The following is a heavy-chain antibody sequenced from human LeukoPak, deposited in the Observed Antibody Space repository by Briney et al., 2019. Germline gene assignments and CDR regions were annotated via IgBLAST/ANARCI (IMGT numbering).Heavy chain of an antibody. V-gene: IGHV3-23*01. CDR3: AKGLSGWFDY. CDR2: ISGSGGST. D-gene: IGHD3-10*01. CDR1: GFTFSSSA. Sequence: GGSLRLSCAASGFTFSSSAMSWVRQAPGRGLEWVSAISGSGGSTYYADSVKGRFTISRDNSKNTLYLQMNSLRAEDTAVYYCAKGLSGWFDYWGQGTLVTVSS. J-gene: IGHJ4*02.